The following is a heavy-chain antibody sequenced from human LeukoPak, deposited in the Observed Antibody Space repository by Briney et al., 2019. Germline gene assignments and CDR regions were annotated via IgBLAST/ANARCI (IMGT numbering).Heavy chain of an antibody. J-gene: IGHJ5*02. CDR2: ISYDGSNK. V-gene: IGHV3-30*18. D-gene: IGHD2-2*03. CDR1: GFTFSSYG. Sequence: PERSLRLSCAASGFTFSSYGMHWVRQDPGKGLEWVAVISYDGSNKYYADSVKGRFTISRDNSKNTLYLQMNSLRAEDTAVYYCAKDGYCSSNSCYYNWFDPWGQGTLVTVSS. CDR3: AKDGYCSSNSCYYNWFDP.